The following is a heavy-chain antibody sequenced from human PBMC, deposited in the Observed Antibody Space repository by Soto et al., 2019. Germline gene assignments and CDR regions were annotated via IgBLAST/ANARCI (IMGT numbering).Heavy chain of an antibody. Sequence: SETLSLTCTVSGGSISSYYWSWIRQPAGKGLEWIGRIYTSGSTNYNPSLKSRVTMSVDTSKNQFSLKLSSVTAADTAVYYCARSILLPGHYAQVSGWFDPWGQGTPVTVSS. V-gene: IGHV4-4*07. J-gene: IGHJ5*02. CDR3: ARSILLPGHYAQVSGWFDP. D-gene: IGHD2-2*01. CDR2: IYTSGST. CDR1: GGSISSYY.